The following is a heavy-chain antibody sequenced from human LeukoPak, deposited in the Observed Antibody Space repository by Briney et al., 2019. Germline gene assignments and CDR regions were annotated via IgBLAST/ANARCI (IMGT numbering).Heavy chain of an antibody. D-gene: IGHD3-22*01. CDR3: ARGTDYYDSSGYYYYFDY. J-gene: IGHJ4*02. CDR1: GGSFSGYY. V-gene: IGHV4-34*01. Sequence: SGTLSLTCAVYGGSFSGYYWSWIRQPPGKGLEWIGEINHSGSTYYNPSLKSRVTVSVDRSKNQFSLKLSSVTAADTAVYYCARGTDYYDSSGYYYYFDYWGQGTLVTVSS. CDR2: INHSGST.